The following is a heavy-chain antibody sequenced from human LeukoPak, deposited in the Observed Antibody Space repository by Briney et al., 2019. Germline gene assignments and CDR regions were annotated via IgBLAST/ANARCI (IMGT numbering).Heavy chain of an antibody. D-gene: IGHD3-9*01. V-gene: IGHV3-30*02. Sequence: GGSLRLSCAASGFTFSSYGMHWVRQAPGKGLEWVAFIRYDGSNKYYADSVKGRFTISRDNSKNTLYLQMNSLRAEDTAVYYCAKGGDILTGRYYFDYWGQGTLVTVSS. CDR2: IRYDGSNK. J-gene: IGHJ4*02. CDR1: GFTFSSYG. CDR3: AKGGDILTGRYYFDY.